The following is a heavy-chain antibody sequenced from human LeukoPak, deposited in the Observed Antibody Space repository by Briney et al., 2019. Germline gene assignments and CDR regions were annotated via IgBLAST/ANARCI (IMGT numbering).Heavy chain of an antibody. Sequence: GESLKISCKGSGYSFTSYWICWVRQMPGKGLEWMGIINPGDSDTRYSPSFQGQVTISADTSISTAYLQWSSLKASDKVMYYCARQTFSGGRCYFDYWGQGTLVTVCS. V-gene: IGHV5-51*01. CDR1: GYSFTSYW. J-gene: IGHJ4*02. CDR2: INPGDSDT. D-gene: IGHD2-15*01. CDR3: ARQTFSGGRCYFDY.